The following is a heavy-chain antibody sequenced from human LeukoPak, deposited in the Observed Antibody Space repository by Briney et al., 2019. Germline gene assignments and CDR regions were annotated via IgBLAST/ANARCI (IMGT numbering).Heavy chain of an antibody. J-gene: IGHJ5*02. CDR1: GGSSNFDF. CDR2: IDQSGNT. CDR3: ARGFIAVAGTALNWFDP. Sequence: PSGTLSLTCAASGGSSNFDFWTWVRQFPGKGLEWIGEIDQSGNTNYNPPLKSRVTMSFDMSNNQFSLKLKSVNAADTAVYFCARGFIAVAGTALNWFDPWGPGTQVTVSS. D-gene: IGHD6-19*01. V-gene: IGHV4-34*01.